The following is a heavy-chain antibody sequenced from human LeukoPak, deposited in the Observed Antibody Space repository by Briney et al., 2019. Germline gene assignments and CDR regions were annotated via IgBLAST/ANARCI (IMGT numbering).Heavy chain of an antibody. Sequence: ASVKVSCKASGYTFTNYDINWVRQATGQGLEWMGWMNPNSGNTGYAQKFQGRVTMTRNTSISTAYMELSSLRSEDTAVYYCARAGHSGYDWGVYYYYYYMDVWGKGTTVTISS. CDR3: ARAGHSGYDWGVYYYYYYMDV. V-gene: IGHV1-8*01. CDR1: GYTFTNYD. CDR2: MNPNSGNT. D-gene: IGHD5-12*01. J-gene: IGHJ6*03.